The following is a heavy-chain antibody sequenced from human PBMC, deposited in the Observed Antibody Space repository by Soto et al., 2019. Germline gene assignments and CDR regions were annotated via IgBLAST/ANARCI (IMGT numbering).Heavy chain of an antibody. Sequence: ASVKVSCKASGYTFTSYGISWVRQAPGQGLEWMGWISAYNGNTNYAQKLQGRVTMTTDTSTSTAYMELRSLRSDDTAVYYCSRVDPGETSPFDHWGQGTLVNVSS. J-gene: IGHJ4*02. CDR1: GYTFTSYG. V-gene: IGHV1-18*01. CDR2: ISAYNGNT. CDR3: SRVDPGETSPFDH. D-gene: IGHD3-10*01.